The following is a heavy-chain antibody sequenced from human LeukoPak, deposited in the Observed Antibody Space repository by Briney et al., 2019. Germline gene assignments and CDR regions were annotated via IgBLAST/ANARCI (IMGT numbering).Heavy chain of an antibody. Sequence: GRSLRLSCAASGFTFSSYAMHWVRQAPGKGLEWVAVISYGGSNKYYADSVKGRFTISRDNSKNTLYLQMNSLRAEDTAVYYCARELGLYYYGMDVWGQGTTVTVSS. J-gene: IGHJ6*02. CDR3: ARELGLYYYGMDV. D-gene: IGHD7-27*01. V-gene: IGHV3-30-3*01. CDR2: ISYGGSNK. CDR1: GFTFSSYA.